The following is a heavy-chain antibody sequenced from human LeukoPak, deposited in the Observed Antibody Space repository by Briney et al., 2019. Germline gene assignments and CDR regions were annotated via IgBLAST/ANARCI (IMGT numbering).Heavy chain of an antibody. V-gene: IGHV4-39*01. CDR2: IYSSGST. J-gene: IGHJ4*02. D-gene: IGHD1-26*01. CDR1: GASISGSGYS. CDR3: AKSGGYGLIDY. Sequence: SETLSLTCTVSGASISGSGYSWGWILQPPGRGLEWIGSIYSSGSTYYNASLQSRVTISIETSKNQISLRLNSVTAADTAMYYCAKSGGYGLIDYWGQGTLVTVSS.